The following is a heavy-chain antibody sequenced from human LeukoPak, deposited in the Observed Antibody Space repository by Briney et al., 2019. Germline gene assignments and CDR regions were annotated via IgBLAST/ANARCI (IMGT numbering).Heavy chain of an antibody. CDR3: AREGNYGSGRGMDV. J-gene: IGHJ6*02. CDR1: GGSISGYY. V-gene: IGHV4-59*01. D-gene: IGHD3-10*01. Sequence: SETLSLTCIVSGGSISGYYWSWIRQPPGKRLEWIGYIYYSGSTNYNPSLRSRLTMSADTSKNQLSLTVSSVTAADTAVYYCAREGNYGSGRGMDVWGQGTTVTVSS. CDR2: IYYSGST.